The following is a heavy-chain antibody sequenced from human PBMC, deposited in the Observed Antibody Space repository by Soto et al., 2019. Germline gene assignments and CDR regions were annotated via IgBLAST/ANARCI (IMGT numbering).Heavy chain of an antibody. J-gene: IGHJ5*02. CDR2: IYYSGST. CDR1: GGSISSYY. CDR3: ARLISGYLGWFDP. D-gene: IGHD5-12*01. Sequence: QVQLQESGPGLVKPSETLSLTCTVSGGSISSYYWSWIRQPPGKGLEWIGYIYYSGSTNYNPSLKSRVTISVDTSKNQFSLKLSSVTAADTAVYYCARLISGYLGWFDPWGQGTLVTVSS. V-gene: IGHV4-59*01.